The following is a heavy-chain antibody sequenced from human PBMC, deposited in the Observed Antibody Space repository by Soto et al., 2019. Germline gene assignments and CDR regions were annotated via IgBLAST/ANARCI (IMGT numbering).Heavy chain of an antibody. V-gene: IGHV1-58*01. CDR1: GFSFSSSA. CDR2: IVVGSDNT. Sequence: SVKVSCKTSGFSFSSSAVRWVRQARGQRPEWIGWIVVGSDNTNYAQKFQERVTITRDMSTSTVYMEVSSLRSEDTAVYYCAALWTGTLVTPDSWGQGTLVTVSS. CDR3: AALWTGTLVTPDS. D-gene: IGHD1-1*01. J-gene: IGHJ4*02.